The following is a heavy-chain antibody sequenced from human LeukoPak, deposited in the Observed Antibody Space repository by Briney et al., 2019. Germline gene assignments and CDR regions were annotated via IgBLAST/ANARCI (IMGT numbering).Heavy chain of an antibody. CDR3: ARDHCGGDCYSYHHAYYFDY. CDR1: GGSFSVYY. Sequence: SETLSLTCAVYGGSFSVYYWTWIRQPPGKGLEWIGEINHSGSTNYNPSLKSRVTISVDTSKNQFSLKLSSVTAADTAVYYRARDHCGGDCYSYHHAYYFDYWGQGTLVTVSS. V-gene: IGHV4-34*01. CDR2: INHSGST. D-gene: IGHD2-21*02. J-gene: IGHJ4*02.